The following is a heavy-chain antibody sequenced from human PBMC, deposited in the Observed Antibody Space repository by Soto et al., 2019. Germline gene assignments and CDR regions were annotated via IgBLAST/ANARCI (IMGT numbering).Heavy chain of an antibody. V-gene: IGHV3-11*06. CDR3: ARWSGSYLGCDAFDI. D-gene: IGHD1-26*01. J-gene: IGHJ3*02. CDR1: GFTFSDYY. Sequence: QVQLVESGGGLVKPGGSLRLSCAASGFTFSDYYMSWIRQAPGKGLEWVSYISSSSSYTNYADSVKGRFTISRDNAKNSRDLQMTGLRAEDTAVYYCARWSGSYLGCDAFDIWGQGTMVTVSS. CDR2: ISSSSSYT.